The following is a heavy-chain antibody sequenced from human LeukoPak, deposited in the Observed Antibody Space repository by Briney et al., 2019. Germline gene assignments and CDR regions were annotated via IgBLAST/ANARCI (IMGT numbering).Heavy chain of an antibody. D-gene: IGHD3-22*01. V-gene: IGHV4-59*01. CDR3: ASSYDSSAPSGY. J-gene: IGHJ4*02. CDR2: IYYSGST. Sequence: SETLSLTCTVSGGSISSYCWSWIRQPPGKGLEWIGYIYYSGSTNYNPSLKSRVTISVDTSKNQFSLKLSSVTAADTAVYYCASSYDSSAPSGYWGQGTLVTVSS. CDR1: GGSISSYC.